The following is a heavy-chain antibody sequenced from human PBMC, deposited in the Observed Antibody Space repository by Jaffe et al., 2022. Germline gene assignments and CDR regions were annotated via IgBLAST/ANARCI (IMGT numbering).Heavy chain of an antibody. CDR1: GFTFSSYW. CDR2: IKQDGSEK. Sequence: EVQLVESGGGLVQPGGSLRLSCAASGFTFSSYWMSWVRQAPGKGLEWVANIKQDGSEKYYVDSVKGRFTISRDNAKNSLYLQMNSLRAEDTAVYYCARDGSGVIHYYGSGSYYDYWGQGTLVTVSS. D-gene: IGHD3-10*01. J-gene: IGHJ4*02. V-gene: IGHV3-7*05. CDR3: ARDGSGVIHYYGSGSYYDY.